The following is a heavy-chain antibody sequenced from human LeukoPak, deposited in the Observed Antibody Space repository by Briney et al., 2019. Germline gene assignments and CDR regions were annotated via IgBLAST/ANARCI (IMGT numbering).Heavy chain of an antibody. CDR3: AKDYWDTAMVDDAFDI. J-gene: IGHJ3*02. V-gene: IGHV3-23*01. CDR1: GFTFSSYA. Sequence: GGSLRLSCAASGFTFSSYAMSWARQAPGKGLEWVSAISGSGGSTYYADSVKGRFTISRDNSKNTLYLQMNSLRAEDTAVYYCAKDYWDTAMVDDAFDIWGQGTMVTVSS. CDR2: ISGSGGST. D-gene: IGHD5-18*01.